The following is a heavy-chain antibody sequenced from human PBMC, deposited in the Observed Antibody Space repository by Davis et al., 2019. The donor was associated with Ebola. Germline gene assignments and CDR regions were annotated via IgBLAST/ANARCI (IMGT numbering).Heavy chain of an antibody. J-gene: IGHJ4*02. Sequence: GESLKISCKGSGYNFPNSWIGWVRQMPGKGLEWMGIIHPGDSATRSSPSFQGQVMISADKSINTAYLQWSSLRASDTAMYYCARQKSWGSSWYLAYWGQGTLVTVSS. CDR3: ARQKSWGSSWYLAY. V-gene: IGHV5-51*01. CDR1: GYNFPNSW. D-gene: IGHD6-13*01. CDR2: IHPGDSAT.